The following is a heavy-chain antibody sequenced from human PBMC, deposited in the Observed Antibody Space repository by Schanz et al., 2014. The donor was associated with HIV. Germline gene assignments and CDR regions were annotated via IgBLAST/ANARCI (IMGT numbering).Heavy chain of an antibody. V-gene: IGHV3-9*01. J-gene: IGHJ4*02. CDR3: VKDFTTWKGGFDY. CDR1: GFTVSSNY. CDR2: ITWNNKVM. D-gene: IGHD1-1*01. Sequence: EVQLVESGGGLIQPGGSLRLSCAASGFTVSSNYMSWVRQAPGKGLEWVSGITWNNKVMGYVDSVKGRFSISRDTAKNSLYLQMNDVRPEDTAFYYCVKDFTTWKGGFDYWGQGTLVIVSS.